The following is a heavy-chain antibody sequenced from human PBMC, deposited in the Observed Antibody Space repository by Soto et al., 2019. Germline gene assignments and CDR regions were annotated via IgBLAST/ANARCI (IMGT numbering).Heavy chain of an antibody. CDR3: ARDLGVALAPLTLAY. CDR1: GFTFSTYS. V-gene: IGHV3-21*01. D-gene: IGHD2-15*01. CDR2: ITSDSSNV. Sequence: GGSLRLSCAASGFTFSTYSMNWVRQAPGKGLEWVSYITSDSSNVHYADSVKGRFTISRDNAKNSLSLQMNTLRAEDTAVYYCARDLGVALAPLTLAYWGQGTLVTVSS. J-gene: IGHJ4*02.